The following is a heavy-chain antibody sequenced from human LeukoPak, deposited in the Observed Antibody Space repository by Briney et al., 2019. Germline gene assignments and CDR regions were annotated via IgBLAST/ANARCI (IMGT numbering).Heavy chain of an antibody. CDR3: ARGSYCSGGSCKFDY. J-gene: IGHJ4*02. CDR2: IYYSGST. V-gene: IGHV4-59*01. CDR1: GGSISSYY. Sequence: TSETLSLTCTVSGGSISSYYWSWIRQPPGKGLEWIGYIYYSGSTNYNPSLKSRVTISVDTSKNQFSLKLSSVTAADTAVYYCARGSYCSGGSCKFDYWGQETLVTVSS. D-gene: IGHD2-15*01.